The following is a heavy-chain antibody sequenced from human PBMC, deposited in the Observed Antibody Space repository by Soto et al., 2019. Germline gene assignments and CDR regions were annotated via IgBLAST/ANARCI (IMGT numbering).Heavy chain of an antibody. CDR2: IIPIPGTA. V-gene: IGHV1-69*01. CDR1: GGTFGSYA. Sequence: QVQLVQSGAEVKKPGSSVKVSCKASGGTFGSYAISWVRQAPRQGLEWMGGIIPIPGTANYAQKFQGRVTIAADESTSTAYTELSSLRSEDTAVYYCARSQGSSTSLEIYYYYYYGMDVWGQGTTVTVSS. CDR3: ARSQGSSTSLEIYYYYYYGMDV. D-gene: IGHD2-2*01. J-gene: IGHJ6*02.